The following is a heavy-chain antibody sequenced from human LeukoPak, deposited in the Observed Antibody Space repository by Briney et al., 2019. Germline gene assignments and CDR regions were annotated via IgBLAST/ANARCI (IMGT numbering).Heavy chain of an antibody. CDR3: ARDPNVWFGELLGYYYGMDV. CDR2: INPNSGGT. J-gene: IGHJ6*02. V-gene: IGHV1-2*02. D-gene: IGHD3-10*01. CDR1: GYTFTGYY. Sequence: GASVKVSCKASGYTFTGYYMHWVRQAPGQGLEWMGWINPNSGGTNYAQKFQGRVTMTRDTSISTAYMELSRLRSDDTAAYYCARDPNVWFGELLGYYYGMDVWGQGTTVTVSS.